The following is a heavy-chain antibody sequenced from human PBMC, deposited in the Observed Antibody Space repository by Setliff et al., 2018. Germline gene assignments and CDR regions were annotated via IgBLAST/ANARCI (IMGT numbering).Heavy chain of an antibody. Sequence: PGGSLRLSCAASGFTFKTYAMSWVRQAPGKGLEWVSSITGSGGDRDYADSVKGRFTISRDNSKNTLYLQMNSLRAEDTAVYYCALGYYSQYRSYFDDWGPGTQVTVSS. D-gene: IGHD3-10*01. V-gene: IGHV3-23*01. J-gene: IGHJ4*02. CDR1: GFTFKTYA. CDR2: ITGSGGDR. CDR3: ALGYYSQYRSYFDD.